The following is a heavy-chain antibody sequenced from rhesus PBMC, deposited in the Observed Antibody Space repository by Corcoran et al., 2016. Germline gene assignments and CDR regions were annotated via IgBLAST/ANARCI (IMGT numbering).Heavy chain of an antibody. D-gene: IGHD3-34*01. Sequence: QVQLQQWGEGLVTPSETLSLTCAVYGGSISGYYSWSWLRQPPGKGLEWLGYIYGNSASTNYNPSLKNRVTIAKETSKNQFSLKLSSVTAADTAGYYWARDLGLDSWGQGVVVTVSS. J-gene: IGHJ6*01. CDR3: ARDLGLDS. V-gene: IGHV4-73*01. CDR2: IYGNSAST. CDR1: GGSISGYYS.